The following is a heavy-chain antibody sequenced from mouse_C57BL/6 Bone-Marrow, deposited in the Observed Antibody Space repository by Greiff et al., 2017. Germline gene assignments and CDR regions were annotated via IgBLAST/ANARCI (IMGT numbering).Heavy chain of an antibody. CDR3: AWDGYCEV. Sequence: VQLKQSGGDLVKPGGSLKLSCAASGFTFSSYGMSWVRQTPDKRLEWVATISSGGSYTYYPDSVKGRFTISRDNAKNTLYLQMSSLKSEDTAMYYCAWDGYCEVWGTGTTVTGSS. V-gene: IGHV5-6*01. D-gene: IGHD4-1*01. CDR2: ISSGGSYT. CDR1: GFTFSSYG. J-gene: IGHJ1*03.